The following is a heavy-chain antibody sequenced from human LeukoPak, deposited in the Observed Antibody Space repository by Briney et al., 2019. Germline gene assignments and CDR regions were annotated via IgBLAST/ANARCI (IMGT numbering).Heavy chain of an antibody. CDR2: IYYSGST. CDR3: ARDHSSGYSYYYYYMDV. CDR1: GGSISSSSYY. D-gene: IGHD3-22*01. V-gene: IGHV4-39*07. Sequence: SETLSLTCTVSGGSISSSSYYWGWIRQPPGKGLEWIGSIYYSGSTYYNPSLKSRVTMSVDTSKNQFSLKLSSVTAADTAVYYCARDHSSGYSYYYYYMDVWGKGTTVTISS. J-gene: IGHJ6*03.